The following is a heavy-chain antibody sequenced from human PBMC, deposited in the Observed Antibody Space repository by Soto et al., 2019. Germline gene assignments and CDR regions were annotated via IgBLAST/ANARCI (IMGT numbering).Heavy chain of an antibody. CDR2: ISAYNGNT. CDR3: ACVVTLSVGFDP. CDR1: GYTFTSYG. Sequence: ASVKVSYKASGYTFTSYGISWVRQAPGQGLELMGWISAYNGNTNYAQKLQGRVTMTTXXXXXXAXMXLXXXXSDXTAVYYCACVVTLSVGFDPWGQGTLVTVSS. D-gene: IGHD3-16*01. V-gene: IGHV1-18*04. J-gene: IGHJ5*02.